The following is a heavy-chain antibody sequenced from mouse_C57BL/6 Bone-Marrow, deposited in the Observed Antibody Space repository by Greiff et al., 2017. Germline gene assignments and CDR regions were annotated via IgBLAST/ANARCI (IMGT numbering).Heavy chain of an antibody. CDR3: ARGVLRRYYYAMDY. Sequence: QVQLKQSGAELARPGASVKLSCKASGYTFTSYGISWVKQRTGPGLEWIGEIYPRSGNTYYHEKFKGKATLTADKSSSTAYMELRSLTAEDSAVYFCARGVLRRYYYAMDYWGQGTSVTVSS. V-gene: IGHV1-81*01. J-gene: IGHJ4*01. D-gene: IGHD1-2*01. CDR1: GYTFTSYG. CDR2: IYPRSGNT.